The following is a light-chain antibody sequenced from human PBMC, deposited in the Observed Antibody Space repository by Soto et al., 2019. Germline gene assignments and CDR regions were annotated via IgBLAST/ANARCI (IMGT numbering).Light chain of an antibody. V-gene: IGLV1-40*01. CDR1: SSNIGAGYD. CDR2: GNS. J-gene: IGLJ1*01. Sequence: QSVLTQPPSVSGAPGQRVTISCTGSSSNIGAGYDVHWYQQLPGTAPKLLIYGNSNRPSGVPDRFSGSKSGTSASLAITGLQVDDEADYYCQSSDSSLSGYVFGTGTKLTVL. CDR3: QSSDSSLSGYV.